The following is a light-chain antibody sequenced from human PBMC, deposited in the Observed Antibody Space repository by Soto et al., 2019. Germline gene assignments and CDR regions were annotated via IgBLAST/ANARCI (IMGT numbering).Light chain of an antibody. CDR3: QQSHRTPPWT. Sequence: DIHMTQSPSSLSAAVGDRVTITCRASQSICSYLNWHQQKPGKAPKHLLYAASSLQSGVPSRFSGSGSATDFTPTISSRQPEDSATYYCQQSHRTPPWTFGQGTKVEIK. J-gene: IGKJ1*01. CDR2: AAS. CDR1: QSICSY. V-gene: IGKV1-39*01.